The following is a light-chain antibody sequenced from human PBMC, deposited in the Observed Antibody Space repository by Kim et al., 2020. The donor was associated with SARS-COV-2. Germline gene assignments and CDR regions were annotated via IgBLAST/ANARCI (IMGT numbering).Light chain of an antibody. V-gene: IGLV3-19*01. J-gene: IGLJ2*01. CDR1: SLRSYY. CDR2: GKN. CDR3: NSRDSNDNVV. Sequence: SSELTQDPAVSVALGQTDRITCQGDSLRSYYATWYQQKPGQAPILVIYGKNNRPSGIPDRFSGSSSGNTASLTITETQAGDEADYYCNSRDSNDNVVFGG.